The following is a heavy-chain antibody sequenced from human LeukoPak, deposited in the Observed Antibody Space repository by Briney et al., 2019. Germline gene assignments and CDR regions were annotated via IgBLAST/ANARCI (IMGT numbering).Heavy chain of an antibody. Sequence: GGSLRLSCTASGFTFSSYSMNWVRQAPGKGLEWVSYISGSSNSIYYADSVKGRFTISRDNAKNSLYLQMYSLRDGDTAVYYCARMVLYDILTGYYLWGQGTLVTVSS. V-gene: IGHV3-48*02. CDR1: GFTFSSYS. CDR3: ARMVLYDILTGYYL. J-gene: IGHJ4*02. D-gene: IGHD3-9*01. CDR2: ISGSSNSI.